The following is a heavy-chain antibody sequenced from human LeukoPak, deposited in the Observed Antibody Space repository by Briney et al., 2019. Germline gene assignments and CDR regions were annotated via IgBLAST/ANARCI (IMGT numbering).Heavy chain of an antibody. Sequence: GGSLRLSCAASGFTVSSNYMSWVRQAPGKGLEWVSVIYSGGSTYYADSVKGRFTISRDNSKNTLYLQMNSLRAEDTAVYYCARDSIRSTIFGVVIDHGYYYGMDVWGQGTTVTVSS. D-gene: IGHD3-3*01. CDR3: ARDSIRSTIFGVVIDHGYYYGMDV. V-gene: IGHV3-53*01. CDR1: GFTVSSNY. J-gene: IGHJ6*02. CDR2: IYSGGST.